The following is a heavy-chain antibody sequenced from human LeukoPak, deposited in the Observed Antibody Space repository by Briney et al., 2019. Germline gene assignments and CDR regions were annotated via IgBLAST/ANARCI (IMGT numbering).Heavy chain of an antibody. V-gene: IGHV5-51*01. CDR1: GYSFNRYW. Sequence: GESLKISCKGSGYSFNRYWIGWVRQMTGKGLEWMGIIYPGDSDTRYSPSFQGQVTISADKSISTAYLQWSSLKASDTAMFYCARQGAVCSGGSCYFDYWGQGTLVTVSS. J-gene: IGHJ4*02. D-gene: IGHD2-15*01. CDR2: IYPGDSDT. CDR3: ARQGAVCSGGSCYFDY.